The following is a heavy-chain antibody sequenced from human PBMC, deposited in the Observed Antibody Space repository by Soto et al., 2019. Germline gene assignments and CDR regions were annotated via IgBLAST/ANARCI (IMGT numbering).Heavy chain of an antibody. Sequence: EVQLVESGGGLVQPGRSLRLSCAASGFTFDDYAMHWVRQAPGKGLEWVSGISWNSGSIGYADSVKGRFTISRDNAKNSLYLQMNSLRAEDTALYYCAKDTQPSPYSNYDGGDFDYWGQGTLVTVSS. V-gene: IGHV3-9*01. J-gene: IGHJ4*02. CDR2: ISWNSGSI. CDR3: AKDTQPSPYSNYDGGDFDY. CDR1: GFTFDDYA. D-gene: IGHD4-4*01.